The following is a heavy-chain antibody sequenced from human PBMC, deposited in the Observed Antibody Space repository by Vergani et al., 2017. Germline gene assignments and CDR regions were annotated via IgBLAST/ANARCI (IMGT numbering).Heavy chain of an antibody. CDR3: ARHYGGNSAAFDI. D-gene: IGHD4-23*01. CDR2: INHSGST. Sequence: QVQLQQWGAGLLKPSETLSLTCAVYGGSFSGYYWSWIRQPPGKGLEWIGEINHSGSTNYNPSLKSRVTISVDTSTNQFSLKLSSVTAADTAVYYCARHYGGNSAAFDIWGQGTMVTVSS. J-gene: IGHJ3*02. V-gene: IGHV4-34*01. CDR1: GGSFSGYY.